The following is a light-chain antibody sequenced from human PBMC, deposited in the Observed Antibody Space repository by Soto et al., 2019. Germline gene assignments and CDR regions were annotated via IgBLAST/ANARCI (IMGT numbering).Light chain of an antibody. CDR1: RSNTGSNA. CDR3: AAWDGSLNGWV. CDR2: HNN. V-gene: IGLV1-44*01. J-gene: IGLJ3*02. Sequence: QLVLTQPPSASGTPGQRVTISCSGSRSNTGSNAVNWYQQLPGTAPKLLIYHNNQRPSGVPDRFTGSKSGTSASLAISGLQSEDETDYYCAAWDGSLNGWVFGGGTKVTVL.